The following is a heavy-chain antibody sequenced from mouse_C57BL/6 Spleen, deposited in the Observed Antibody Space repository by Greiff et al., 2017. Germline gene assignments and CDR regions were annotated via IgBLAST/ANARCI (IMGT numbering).Heavy chain of an antibody. CDR1: GYTFTSYW. Sequence: QVQLQQSGAELVKPGASVKLSCKASGYTFTSYWMHWVKQRPGQGLEWIGMIHPNSGSTNYNEKFKSKATLTVDKSSSTAYMQLSSLTSEDSAVYYCARWGGYSYAMDYWGQGTSVTVSS. D-gene: IGHD2-3*01. V-gene: IGHV1-64*01. CDR2: IHPNSGST. J-gene: IGHJ4*01. CDR3: ARWGGYSYAMDY.